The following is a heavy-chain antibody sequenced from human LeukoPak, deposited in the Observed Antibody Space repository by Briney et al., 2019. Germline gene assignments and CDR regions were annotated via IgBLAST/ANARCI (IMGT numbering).Heavy chain of an antibody. Sequence: GSLRLSCAASGFTFSGSAMHWVRQASGKGLEWVGRIRSKANSYATAYAASVKGRFTISRDDSKNTAYLQMNSLKTEDTAVYYCTRPSSRDSSSPTDYWGQGTLVTVSS. V-gene: IGHV3-73*01. CDR3: TRPSSRDSSSPTDY. D-gene: IGHD6-6*01. J-gene: IGHJ4*02. CDR1: GFTFSGSA. CDR2: IRSKANSYAT.